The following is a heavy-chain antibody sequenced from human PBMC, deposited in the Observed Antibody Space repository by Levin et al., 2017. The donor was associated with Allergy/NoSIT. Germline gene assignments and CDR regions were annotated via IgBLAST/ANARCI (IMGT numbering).Heavy chain of an antibody. Sequence: GESLKISCAASGFTVSSNYMSWVRQAPGKGLEWVSVIYSGGSTYYADSVKGRFTISRDNSKNTLYLQMNSLRAEDTAVYYCASVLYYDILTGYYNGAFDSWGQGTMVTVSS. CDR2: IYSGGST. V-gene: IGHV3-53*01. J-gene: IGHJ3*02. CDR3: ASVLYYDILTGYYNGAFDS. D-gene: IGHD3-9*01. CDR1: GFTVSSNY.